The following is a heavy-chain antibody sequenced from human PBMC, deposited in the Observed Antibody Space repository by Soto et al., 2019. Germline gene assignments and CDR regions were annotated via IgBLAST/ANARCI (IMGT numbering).Heavy chain of an antibody. CDR3: AKEGDVWGGDYCYGMDV. Sequence: EVQLLESGGGLVQPGGSLRLSCAASGFTFSSYAMSWVRQAPGKGLEWVSAISGSGGSTYYADSVKGRFTISRDNSKNTLYLQMNSLRAEDTAVYYCAKEGDVWGGDYCYGMDVWGQGTTVTVSS. V-gene: IGHV3-23*01. CDR1: GFTFSSYA. J-gene: IGHJ6*02. D-gene: IGHD3-16*01. CDR2: ISGSGGST.